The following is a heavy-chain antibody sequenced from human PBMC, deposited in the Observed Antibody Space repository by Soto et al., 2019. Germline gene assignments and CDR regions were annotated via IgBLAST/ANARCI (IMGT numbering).Heavy chain of an antibody. V-gene: IGHV2-5*02. CDR1: GFSLRTSGLG. D-gene: IGHD2-15*01. CDR3: ANSIAPRLFDY. J-gene: IGHJ4*02. CDR2: IYWDDDK. Sequence: QITLKESGPTLVKPTQTLTLTCSFSGFSLRTSGLGVGWIRQPPGKALEWLALIYWDDDKRYSPSLETRLTITKDTSKNQVVLTMTNMDPVDTATYFCANSIAPRLFDYWGQGILVTVSS.